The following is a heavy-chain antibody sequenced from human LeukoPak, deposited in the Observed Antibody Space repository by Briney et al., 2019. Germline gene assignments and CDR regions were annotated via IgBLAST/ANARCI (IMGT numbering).Heavy chain of an antibody. CDR2: IKQDGSEK. CDR3: ARDEPAYCGGDCYSHY. J-gene: IGHJ4*02. CDR1: GFTFSSNW. Sequence: GGSLRLSCAASGFTFSSNWMSWVRQAPGKGLEWVANIKQDGSEKYYVDSVKGRLTISRDNAKNSLYLQMNSLRAEDTAVYYCARDEPAYCGGDCYSHYWGQGTLVTVSS. D-gene: IGHD2-21*02. V-gene: IGHV3-7*01.